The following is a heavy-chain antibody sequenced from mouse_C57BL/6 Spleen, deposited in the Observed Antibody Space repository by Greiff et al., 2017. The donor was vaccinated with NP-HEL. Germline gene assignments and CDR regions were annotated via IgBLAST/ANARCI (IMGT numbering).Heavy chain of an antibody. CDR1: GYDFSSSW. J-gene: IGHJ2*01. CDR3: ARSHYCGSSLDY. Sequence: VQLQQSGPELVKPGASVKISCKASGYDFSSSWMNWVKQRPGKGLEWIGRIYPGDGDTNYNGKFKGKATLTADKSSSTAYMQLSSLTSEDSAVYFGARSHYCGSSLDYWGQGTTLTVSS. CDR2: IYPGDGDT. V-gene: IGHV1-82*01. D-gene: IGHD1-1*01.